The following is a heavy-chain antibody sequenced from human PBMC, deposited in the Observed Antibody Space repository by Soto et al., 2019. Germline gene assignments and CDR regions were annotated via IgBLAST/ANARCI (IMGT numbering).Heavy chain of an antibody. V-gene: IGHV4-39*01. D-gene: IGHD4-17*01. CDR2: IYYTGNT. Sequence: SETLSLTCNVSGGSISNSNYYWGWIRQPPGKGLEWIGSIYYTGNTYYNPSLKSRVTISVDTSKNQFSLKLSSVTAADTAGYYCARHEPLHGDYDYWGQGTLVTVSS. J-gene: IGHJ4*02. CDR3: ARHEPLHGDYDY. CDR1: GGSISNSNYY.